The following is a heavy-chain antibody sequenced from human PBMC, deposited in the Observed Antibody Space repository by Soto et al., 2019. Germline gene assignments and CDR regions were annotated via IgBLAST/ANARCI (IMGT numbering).Heavy chain of an antibody. V-gene: IGHV4-61*01. D-gene: IGHD3-22*01. CDR2: VYYSGRT. J-gene: IGHJ4*02. CDR1: GGSVSRGSYY. CDR3: ARVRYYDSSGTNYYFDC. Sequence: QVQLQESGPGLVKPPETLSLTCTVSGGSVSRGSYYWSWIRQPPGKRLEWIGHVYYSGRTNYNPSLKSRVTISVDTSKNQLSLKLSSVTAADTAVYYCARVRYYDSSGTNYYFDCWGQGTLVTVSS.